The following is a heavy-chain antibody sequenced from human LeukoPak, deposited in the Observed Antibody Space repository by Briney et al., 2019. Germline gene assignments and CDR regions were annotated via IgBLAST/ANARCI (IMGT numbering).Heavy chain of an antibody. CDR2: ISYDGSNK. V-gene: IGHV3-30-3*01. CDR3: ARDCGGSCLEVNDAFDI. D-gene: IGHD2-15*01. J-gene: IGHJ3*02. Sequence: GRSLRLSCAASGFTFSSYAMHWVRQAPGKGLEWVAVISYDGSNKYYADSVKGRFTISRDNSKNTLYLQMNSLRAEDTAVYYCARDCGGSCLEVNDAFDIWGQGTMVTVSS. CDR1: GFTFSSYA.